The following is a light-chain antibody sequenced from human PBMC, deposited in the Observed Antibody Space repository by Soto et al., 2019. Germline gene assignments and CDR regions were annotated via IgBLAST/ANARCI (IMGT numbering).Light chain of an antibody. CDR1: QTISSW. Sequence: DIQMTQSPSTLSGYVGDRVTITCRASQTISSWLAWYQQKPGKAPKLLIYKASTLKSGVPSRFSGSGSGTEFTLTISSLQPDDFATYYCQHYNSYSEAFGQGTKVYIK. CDR3: QHYNSYSEA. V-gene: IGKV1-5*03. CDR2: KAS. J-gene: IGKJ1*01.